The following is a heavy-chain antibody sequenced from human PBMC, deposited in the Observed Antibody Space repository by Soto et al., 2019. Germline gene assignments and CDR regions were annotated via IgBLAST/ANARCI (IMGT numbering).Heavy chain of an antibody. D-gene: IGHD6-13*01. CDR1: GGSVSSGSYY. V-gene: IGHV4-61*01. Sequence: KPSETLSLTCTVSGGSVSSGSYYWSWIRQPPRKGLEWIGYIYYSGSTNYNPSLKSRVTISVDTSKNQFSLKLSSVTAADTAVYYCARGRGSIAAVYNWFDPWGQGTLVTVSS. CDR2: IYYSGST. CDR3: ARGRGSIAAVYNWFDP. J-gene: IGHJ5*02.